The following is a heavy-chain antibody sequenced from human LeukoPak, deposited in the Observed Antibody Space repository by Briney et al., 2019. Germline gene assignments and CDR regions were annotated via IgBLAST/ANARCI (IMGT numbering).Heavy chain of an antibody. CDR3: AKDVYYDSSGSTAFDI. D-gene: IGHD3-22*01. CDR2: ISSSSSTI. CDR1: GFTFSSYS. Sequence: GGSLRLSCAASGFTFSSYSMNWVRQAPGKGLEWVSYISSSSSTIYYADSVKGRFTISRDNSKNTLYLQMNSLRAEDTAVYYCAKDVYYDSSGSTAFDIWGQGTMVTVSS. J-gene: IGHJ3*02. V-gene: IGHV3-48*01.